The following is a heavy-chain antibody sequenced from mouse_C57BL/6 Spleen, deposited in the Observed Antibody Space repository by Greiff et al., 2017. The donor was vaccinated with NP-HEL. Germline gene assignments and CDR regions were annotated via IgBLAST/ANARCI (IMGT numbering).Heavy chain of an antibody. D-gene: IGHD2-3*01. CDR3: ARSGRGSSEGWHYYAMDY. Sequence: VQLQQSGADLARPGASVKMSCKASGYTFTSYTMHWVKQRPGPGLEWIGYINPSSGYTKYNQKFKDKATLTADKSSSTASMQLSSLPSEDSAVYYCARSGRGSSEGWHYYAMDYWGQGTSVTVSS. J-gene: IGHJ4*01. CDR2: INPSSGYT. CDR1: GYTFTSYT. V-gene: IGHV1-4*01.